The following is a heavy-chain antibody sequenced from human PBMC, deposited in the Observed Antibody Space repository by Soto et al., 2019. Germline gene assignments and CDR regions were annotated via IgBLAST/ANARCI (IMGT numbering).Heavy chain of an antibody. CDR3: KAGRNFMITFGGVIVNNWFDP. J-gene: IGHJ5*02. Sequence: GGSLRLSCAASGFTFSNAWMSWVRQAPGKGLEWVGRIKSKTDGGTTDYAAPVKGRFTISRDDSRNTLYLQMNSLKTEDTAVYYCKAGRNFMITFGGVIVNNWFDPWGQGTLVTVSS. D-gene: IGHD3-16*02. V-gene: IGHV3-15*01. CDR1: GFTFSNAW. CDR2: IKSKTDGGTT.